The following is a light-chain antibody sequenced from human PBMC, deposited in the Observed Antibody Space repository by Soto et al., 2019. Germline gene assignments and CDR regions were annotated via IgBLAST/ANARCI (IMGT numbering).Light chain of an antibody. Sequence: EIVLTQSPAILSLSAGERATLSCRASQSVRDHLAWYQQKPGQAPSLLIYDASSRATGIPDRFSGSGSGTDFTLTISRLEPEDFAVYYCQQYGSSPRTFGQGTKVDIK. J-gene: IGKJ1*01. CDR1: QSVRDH. CDR3: QQYGSSPRT. V-gene: IGKV3-20*01. CDR2: DAS.